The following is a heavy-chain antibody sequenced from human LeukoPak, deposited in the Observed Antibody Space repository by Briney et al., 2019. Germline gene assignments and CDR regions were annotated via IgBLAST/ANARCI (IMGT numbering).Heavy chain of an antibody. Sequence: GGSLRLSCAASGFTFSSYGMHWVRQAPGKGLEWVAVISYDGSNKYYADSVKGRFTITRDNSKNTLYLQMNSLRPEDTAVYFCTSDYCASINCYLIDYWGQGTLVTVSS. D-gene: IGHD4/OR15-4a*01. J-gene: IGHJ4*02. CDR2: ISYDGSNK. V-gene: IGHV3-30*19. CDR3: TSDYCASINCYLIDY. CDR1: GFTFSSYG.